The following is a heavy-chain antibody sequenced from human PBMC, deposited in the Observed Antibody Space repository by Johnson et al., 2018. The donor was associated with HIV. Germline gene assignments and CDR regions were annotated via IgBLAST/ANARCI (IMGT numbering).Heavy chain of an antibody. Sequence: VQLVESGGGVVRPGGSLRLSCAASGFTFDDHGMSWVRQAPGKGLEWVSGINWNGGSTGYADSVKGRFTISRDNAKNSLYLQMNSLRAEDTAVYYCARDFGLFLGKDDAFDIWGQGTMVTVSS. CDR2: INWNGGST. CDR1: GFTFDDHG. J-gene: IGHJ3*02. V-gene: IGHV3-20*04. CDR3: ARDFGLFLGKDDAFDI. D-gene: IGHD7-27*01.